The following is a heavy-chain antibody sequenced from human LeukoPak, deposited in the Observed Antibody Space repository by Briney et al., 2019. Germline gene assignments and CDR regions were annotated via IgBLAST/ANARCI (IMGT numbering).Heavy chain of an antibody. J-gene: IGHJ3*01. Sequence: ASVKVSCKASGYTFTSYGISWVRQAPGQGLEWMGWISAYNGNTNYAQKLQGRVTMTTDTSTSTAYMELRSLRSDDTAVYYCARASNYDFWSGYYWTHDAFDVWGQGTMVTVSS. D-gene: IGHD3-3*01. V-gene: IGHV1-18*01. CDR2: ISAYNGNT. CDR3: ARASNYDFWSGYYWTHDAFDV. CDR1: GYTFTSYG.